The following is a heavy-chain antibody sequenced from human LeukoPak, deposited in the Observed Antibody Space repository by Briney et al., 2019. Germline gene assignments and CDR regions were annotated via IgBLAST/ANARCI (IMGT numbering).Heavy chain of an antibody. D-gene: IGHD1-26*01. CDR2: IRYDGSNK. CDR3: ARVELGAYANAFDI. V-gene: IGHV3-30*02. Sequence: PGGSLRLSCAASGFTFSSYGMHWVRQAPGKGLEWVAFIRYDGSNKYYADSVKGRFTISRDDSKNTLYLQMNSLRAEDTAVYYCARVELGAYANAFDIWGQGTMVTVSS. CDR1: GFTFSSYG. J-gene: IGHJ3*02.